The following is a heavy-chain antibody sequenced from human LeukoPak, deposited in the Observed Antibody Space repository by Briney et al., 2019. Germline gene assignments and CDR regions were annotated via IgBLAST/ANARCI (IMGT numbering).Heavy chain of an antibody. CDR1: GFTFSSYG. D-gene: IGHD3-10*01. CDR2: IWYDGSNK. V-gene: IGHV3-33*01. Sequence: PGRSLRLSCAASGFTFSSYGMHWVRQAPGKGLEWVAVIWYDGSNKYYADSVKGRFTISRDNSRNTLYLQMNSLRAGDTAVYYCASAYYYFDYWGQETLVTVSS. CDR3: ASAYYYFDY. J-gene: IGHJ4*02.